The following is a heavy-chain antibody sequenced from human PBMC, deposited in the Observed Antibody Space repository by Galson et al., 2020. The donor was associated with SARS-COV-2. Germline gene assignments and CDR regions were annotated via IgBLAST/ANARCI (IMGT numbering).Heavy chain of an antibody. J-gene: IGHJ5*02. CDR1: GFTFSSYG. Sequence: GGSLRLSCAASGFTFSSYGMHWVRQAPGKGLEWVAVISYDGSNKYYADSVKGRFTISRDNSKNTLYLQMNSLRAEDTAVYYCAKDRGYCSGGSCYYWRNWFDPWGQGTLVTVSS. D-gene: IGHD2-15*01. V-gene: IGHV3-30*18. CDR2: ISYDGSNK. CDR3: AKDRGYCSGGSCYYWRNWFDP.